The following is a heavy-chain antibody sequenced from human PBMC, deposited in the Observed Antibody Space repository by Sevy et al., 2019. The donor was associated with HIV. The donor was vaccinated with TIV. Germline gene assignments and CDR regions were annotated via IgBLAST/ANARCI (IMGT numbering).Heavy chain of an antibody. CDR2: ISSEGTET. D-gene: IGHD2-2*01. V-gene: IGHV3-30-3*01. CDR3: ARDGGNSVKWYPLY. CDR1: GFAFSTHA. Sequence: GGSLGLSCAASGFAFSTHAMHWVRQSPGKGLEWVAVISSEGTETFYAASVEGRFTISRDNSKNTLSLQLNSLRPEDTAVYYCARDGGNSVKWYPLYWGHGTLVTVSS. J-gene: IGHJ4*01.